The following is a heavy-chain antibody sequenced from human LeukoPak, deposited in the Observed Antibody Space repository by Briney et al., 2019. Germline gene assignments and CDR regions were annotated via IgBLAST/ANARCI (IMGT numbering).Heavy chain of an antibody. CDR1: GFTFSHYG. CDR3: AKDAQRGFDYSNSLEY. V-gene: IGHV3-33*06. J-gene: IGHJ4*02. CDR2: IWNDGSNK. Sequence: PWRSLRLSCAASGFTFSHYGMHWVRQAPGRGLEWGAVIWNDGSNKYYADSVKGRFTISRDNSQNTVDLHMNSLRAEDTAVYYCAKDAQRGFDYSNSLEYWGQGTLVTVSS. D-gene: IGHD4-11*01.